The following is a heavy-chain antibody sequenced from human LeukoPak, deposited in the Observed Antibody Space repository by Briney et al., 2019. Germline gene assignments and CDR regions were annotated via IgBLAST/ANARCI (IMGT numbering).Heavy chain of an antibody. CDR2: ISAYNGNT. CDR3: ARDTPGYSSGWGGF. CDR1: GYTFTSYG. D-gene: IGHD6-19*01. J-gene: IGHJ4*02. Sequence: GASVKVSCKASGYTFTSYGISWVRQAPGQGLEWMGWISAYNGNTNYAQKLQGRVTMTTDTSTSTAYMELRSLRSDDTAVYYCARDTPGYSSGWGGFWGQGTLVTVSS. V-gene: IGHV1-18*01.